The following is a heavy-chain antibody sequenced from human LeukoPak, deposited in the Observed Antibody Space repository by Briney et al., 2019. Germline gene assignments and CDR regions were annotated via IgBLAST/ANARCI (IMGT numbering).Heavy chain of an antibody. J-gene: IGHJ3*02. CDR3: ARSALVVGAILDAFDT. V-gene: IGHV4-59*01. CDR1: GGSISSYH. D-gene: IGHD1-26*01. CDR2: TYYSGST. Sequence: SETLSLTCAVSGGSISSYHWSWIRQPPGKGLEWIGYTYYSGSTNYNPSLKSRVTISVDTSKNQFSLKLSSVTAADTAVYYCARSALVVGAILDAFDTWGQGTMVTVSS.